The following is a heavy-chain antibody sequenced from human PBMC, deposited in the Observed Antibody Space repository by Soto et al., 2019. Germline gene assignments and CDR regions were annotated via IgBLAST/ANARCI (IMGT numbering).Heavy chain of an antibody. CDR2: ISYDGNNE. D-gene: IGHD3-22*01. Sequence: VGSLRLSCAASGFTFSTYAMHWFREAPGKGLEWVAVISYDGNNEYYADSVKGRFTISRDNSKNTLYLQMNSLRPEDTAVYYCVRDVYRWLLTAFDIWGQGTVVTVSS. CDR1: GFTFSTYA. CDR3: VRDVYRWLLTAFDI. V-gene: IGHV3-30-3*01. J-gene: IGHJ3*02.